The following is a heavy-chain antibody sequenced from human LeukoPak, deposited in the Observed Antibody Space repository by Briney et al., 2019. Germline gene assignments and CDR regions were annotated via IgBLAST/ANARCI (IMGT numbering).Heavy chain of an antibody. Sequence: SETLSLTCAVSGYSISSGYYWGWIRQPPGKGLEWIGSIFHSGSTYYNPPLKSRVTISVDTSKNQFSLKLSSVTAADTAVYYCARKNSGYDYYFDYWGQGTLVTVSS. J-gene: IGHJ4*02. CDR2: IFHSGST. CDR3: ARKNSGYDYYFDY. V-gene: IGHV4-38-2*01. D-gene: IGHD5-12*01. CDR1: GYSISSGYY.